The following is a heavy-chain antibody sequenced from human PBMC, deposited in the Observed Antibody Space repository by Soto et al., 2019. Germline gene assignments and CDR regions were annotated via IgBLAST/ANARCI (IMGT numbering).Heavy chain of an antibody. V-gene: IGHV3-23*01. CDR3: AKARFRDSSMFLLDY. D-gene: IGHD6-19*01. CDR2: ISGSGGST. J-gene: IGHJ4*02. Sequence: PGGSLRLSCAASGFTFSSYAMSWVRQAPGKGLEWVSAISGSGGSTYYADSVKGRLTISRDNSKNTLYLQMNSLRAEDTAVYYCAKARFRDSSMFLLDYWGQGTLVTVSS. CDR1: GFTFSSYA.